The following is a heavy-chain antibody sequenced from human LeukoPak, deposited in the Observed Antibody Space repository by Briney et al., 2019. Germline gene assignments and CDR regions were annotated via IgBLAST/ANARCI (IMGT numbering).Heavy chain of an antibody. CDR3: AKDRIGVLPDAFDI. Sequence: PGGSLRLSCAASGFTVSTSYMSWVRQAPGKGLEWVSGISGSGGATYYADSVQGRFTISRDNSRNILYLQMNSLRDEDTALYYCAKDRIGVLPDAFDIWGQGTMVTVSS. J-gene: IGHJ3*02. CDR1: GFTVSTSY. D-gene: IGHD3-3*01. CDR2: ISGSGGAT. V-gene: IGHV3-23*01.